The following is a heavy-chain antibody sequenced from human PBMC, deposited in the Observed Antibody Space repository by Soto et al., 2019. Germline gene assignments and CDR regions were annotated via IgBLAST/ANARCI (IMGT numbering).Heavy chain of an antibody. J-gene: IGHJ4*02. CDR1: GGAISTYY. CDR2: IYYTGST. Sequence: SETLSLTCTISGGAISTYYWTWIRQPPGKGLEWIGYIYYTGSTSYTPSLRSRVTISVDTSKNEFSLELRSVTAADTAVYYCARGFSAGKGSPPDFWGQGSLVTVSS. V-gene: IGHV4-59*01. D-gene: IGHD6-13*01. CDR3: ARGFSAGKGSPPDF.